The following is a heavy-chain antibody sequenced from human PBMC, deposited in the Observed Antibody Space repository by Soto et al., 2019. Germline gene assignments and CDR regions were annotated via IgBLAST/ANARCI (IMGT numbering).Heavy chain of an antibody. V-gene: IGHV1-18*04. CDR1: GYTFTSYG. CDR3: ARFSRQHLVQSIRRPSVMDV. CDR2: ISAYNGNT. J-gene: IGHJ6*04. Sequence: ASVKVSCKASGYTFTSYGIRWVRQAPGQGLEWMGWISAYNGNTNYAQKLQGRVTMTTDTSTSTAYIELRSLRSEDTAVYYCARFSRQHLVQSIRRPSVMDVWGAGTPATVSS. D-gene: IGHD6-13*01.